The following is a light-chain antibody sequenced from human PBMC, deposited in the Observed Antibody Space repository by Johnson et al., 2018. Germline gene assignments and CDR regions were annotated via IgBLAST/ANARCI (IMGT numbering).Light chain of an antibody. CDR2: ENN. J-gene: IGLJ1*01. Sequence: SVLTQPPSVSAAPGQKVTISCSGSSSNIGNNYVSWYQQLPGTAPKLLIYENNKRPSGIPDRFSGSKSGTSATLGITGLQTGDEADYYCGTWDSSLSAGKVCGTGTKVTVL. CDR3: GTWDSSLSAGKV. CDR1: SSNIGNNY. V-gene: IGLV1-51*02.